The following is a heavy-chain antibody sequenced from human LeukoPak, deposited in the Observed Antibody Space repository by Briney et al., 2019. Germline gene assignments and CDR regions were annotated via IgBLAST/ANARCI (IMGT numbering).Heavy chain of an antibody. J-gene: IGHJ4*02. CDR3: ARCGYSGYEYDY. D-gene: IGHD5-12*01. CDR2: IYYSGST. CDR1: GGSIRSYY. V-gene: IGHV4-59*08. Sequence: SETQYLTRTVSGGSIRSYYWSWIRQPPGKGLEWIGYIYYSGSTDYNPSLKSRVTMSVDTSKNQFSLKLSSVTAADTAVYYCARCGYSGYEYDYWGQGTLVTVSS.